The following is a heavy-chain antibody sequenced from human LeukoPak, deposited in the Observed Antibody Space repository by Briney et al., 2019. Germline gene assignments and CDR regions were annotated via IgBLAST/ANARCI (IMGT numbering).Heavy chain of an antibody. CDR3: AKDDEVYCSSTSCYDGGFQH. CDR2: ISYDGSNK. CDR1: GFTFSSYG. D-gene: IGHD2-2*01. J-gene: IGHJ1*01. V-gene: IGHV3-30*18. Sequence: GGSLRLSCAASGFTFSSYGMHWVRQAPGKGLEWVAVISYDGSNKYYADSVKGRFTISRDNSKNTLYLQMNSLRAEDTAVYYCAKDDEVYCSSTSCYDGGFQHWGQGTLVTVSS.